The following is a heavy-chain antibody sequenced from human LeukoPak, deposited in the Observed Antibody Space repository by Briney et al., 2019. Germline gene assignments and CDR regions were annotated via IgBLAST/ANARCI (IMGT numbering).Heavy chain of an antibody. CDR3: ASSRYGGY. Sequence: PGRSLRLSSAATRFTSSIDWMTCVRQAQREGLEWVANIKQDGTEKYYVDSVKGRFTISRDNAKNSLYLQMNSLRVEDTAVYYCASSRYGGYWGQGTLVTVSS. CDR2: IKQDGTEK. V-gene: IGHV3-7*02. D-gene: IGHD3-10*01. CDR1: RFTSSIDW. J-gene: IGHJ4*02.